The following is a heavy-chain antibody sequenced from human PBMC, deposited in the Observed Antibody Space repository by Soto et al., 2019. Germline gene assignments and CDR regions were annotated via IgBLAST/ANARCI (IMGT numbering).Heavy chain of an antibody. CDR2: TSYDGSNK. V-gene: IGHV3-30*18. CDR3: AKLQYMDIVATIVLGGMDV. D-gene: IGHD5-12*01. J-gene: IGHJ6*02. Sequence: QVQLVESGGGVVQPGRSLRLSCAASGFTFSSYGMHWVRQAPGMGLEWVAVTSYDGSNKYYADSVKGRFTISRDNSKNTLYLQMNSLRAEDSAVYYCAKLQYMDIVATIVLGGMDVWGQGTSVTVSS. CDR1: GFTFSSYG.